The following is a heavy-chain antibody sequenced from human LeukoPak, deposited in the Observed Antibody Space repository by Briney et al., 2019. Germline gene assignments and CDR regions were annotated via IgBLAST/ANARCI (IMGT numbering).Heavy chain of an antibody. D-gene: IGHD2-15*01. J-gene: IGHJ6*02. V-gene: IGHV3-30*18. CDR1: GFTFSSYG. Sequence: PGRSLRLSCAASGFTFSSYGMHWVRQAPGKGLEGGAVISYDGSNKYYADSVKGRFTISRDNSKNTLYLQMNSLRAEDTAVYYCAKEPRYCSGGSCYPGYYYGMDVWGQGTTVTVSS. CDR3: AKEPRYCSGGSCYPGYYYGMDV. CDR2: ISYDGSNK.